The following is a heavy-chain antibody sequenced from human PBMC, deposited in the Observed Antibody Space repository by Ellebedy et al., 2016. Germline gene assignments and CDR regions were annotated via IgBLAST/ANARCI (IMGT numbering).Heavy chain of an antibody. Sequence: ASVKVSXKAIRYSYTSHYLHWVRQAPGQGLEWMGTITPSDGGTTFAQRFQDRLTMTRDTSTDTVYMDLRSLISEDTATYYCVRVDGYASSQTLWGQGTAVTVSS. V-gene: IGHV1-46*01. CDR1: RYSYTSHY. D-gene: IGHD2-2*01. J-gene: IGHJ3*01. CDR2: ITPSDGGT. CDR3: VRVDGYASSQTL.